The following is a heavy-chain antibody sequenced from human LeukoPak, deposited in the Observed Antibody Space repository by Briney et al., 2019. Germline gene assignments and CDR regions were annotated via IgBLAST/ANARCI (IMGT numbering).Heavy chain of an antibody. J-gene: IGHJ4*02. V-gene: IGHV1-69*13. D-gene: IGHD4-23*01. CDR3: ATRFDYGGNYFDY. CDR2: IIPIFGTA. Sequence: ASVKVSCKASGGTFSSYAISWVRQAPGQGLEWMGGIIPIFGTANYAQKFQGRVTITADESTSTAYMELSSLRSEDTAVYYCATRFDYGGNYFDYWGQGTLVTVSS. CDR1: GGTFSSYA.